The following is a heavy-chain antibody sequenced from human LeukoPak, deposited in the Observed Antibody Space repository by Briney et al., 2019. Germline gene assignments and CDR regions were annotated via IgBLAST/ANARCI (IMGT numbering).Heavy chain of an antibody. J-gene: IGHJ1*01. CDR2: IRYDGSNK. CDR3: AKEYYDSSGYWTGPQYFQH. CDR1: GFTFSSYG. D-gene: IGHD3-22*01. V-gene: IGHV3-30*02. Sequence: GGSLRLSCAASGFTFSSYGMHWVRQAPGKGLEWVAFIRYDGSNKYYADSVKGRFTISRDNSKNTLYLQMNSLRAEDTAVYYCAKEYYDSSGYWTGPQYFQHWGQGTLVTVSS.